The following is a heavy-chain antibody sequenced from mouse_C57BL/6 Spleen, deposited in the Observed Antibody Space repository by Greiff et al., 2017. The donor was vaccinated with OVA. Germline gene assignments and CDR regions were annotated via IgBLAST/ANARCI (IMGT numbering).Heavy chain of an antibody. CDR1: GYTFTSYW. J-gene: IGHJ2*01. CDR3: ATHYYGSLFDY. V-gene: IGHV1-50*01. D-gene: IGHD1-1*01. Sequence: VQLQQPGAELVKPGASVKLSCKASGYTFTSYWMQWVKQRPGQGLEWIGEIDPSDSYTNYNPKFKGKATLTVDTSSSTAYLQLSSLTSEDSAVYYCATHYYGSLFDYWGQGTTRTVSS. CDR2: IDPSDSYT.